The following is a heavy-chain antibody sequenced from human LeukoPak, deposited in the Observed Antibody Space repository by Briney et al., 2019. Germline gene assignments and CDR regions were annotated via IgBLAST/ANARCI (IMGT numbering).Heavy chain of an antibody. CDR3: ARDLNWFDP. J-gene: IGHJ5*02. CDR2: TYYSGST. CDR1: GGSLSSGGYY. Sequence: PSETLSLTCTVSGGSLSSGGYYWSWIRQHPGKGLEWIGYTYYSGSTYYNPSLESRVTISVDTSKNQFSLKLSSVTAADTAVYYCARDLNWFDPWGQGTLVTVSS. V-gene: IGHV4-31*03.